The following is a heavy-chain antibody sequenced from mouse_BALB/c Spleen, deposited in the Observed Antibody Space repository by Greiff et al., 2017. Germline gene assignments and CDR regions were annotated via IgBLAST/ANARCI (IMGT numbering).Heavy chain of an antibody. Sequence: VQLKESGGGLVQPGGSLKLSCAASGFTFSSYTMSWVRQTPEKRLEWVAYISNGGGSTYYPDTVKGRFTISRDNAKNTLYLQMSSLKSEDTAMYYCARHDGYYGGAMDYWGQGTSVTVSS. CDR2: ISNGGGST. D-gene: IGHD2-3*01. CDR1: GFTFSSYT. CDR3: ARHDGYYGGAMDY. J-gene: IGHJ4*01. V-gene: IGHV5-12-2*01.